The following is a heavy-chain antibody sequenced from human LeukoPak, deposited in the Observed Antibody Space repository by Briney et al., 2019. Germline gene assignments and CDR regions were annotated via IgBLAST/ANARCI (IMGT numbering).Heavy chain of an antibody. J-gene: IGHJ4*02. D-gene: IGHD1-1*01. Sequence: GESLKIPCKGSGYSFTNYWIAWVRQMPGRGLEWMVIINPSDSDTRYSPSFQGQVTISADKSISTAYLQWSSLKASDSAMYYCARAWNFDYWGQGTLVTVSS. CDR1: GYSFTNYW. CDR3: ARAWNFDY. CDR2: INPSDSDT. V-gene: IGHV5-51*01.